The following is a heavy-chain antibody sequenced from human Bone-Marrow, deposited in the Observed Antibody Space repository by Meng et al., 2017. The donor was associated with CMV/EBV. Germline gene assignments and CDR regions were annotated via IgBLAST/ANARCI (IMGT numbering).Heavy chain of an antibody. J-gene: IGHJ6*02. CDR3: TTTLTTVTRGYYGMDV. CDR1: GFTFSNAW. V-gene: IGHV3-15*01. Sequence: GESLKISCAASGFTFSNAWMSWVRQAPGKGLEWVGRIKSKTDGGTTDYAAPVKGRFTISRDDSKNTLYLQMNSLKTEDTAVYYCTTTLTTVTRGYYGMDVWGQGTTVTVSS. D-gene: IGHD4-17*01. CDR2: IKSKTDGGTT.